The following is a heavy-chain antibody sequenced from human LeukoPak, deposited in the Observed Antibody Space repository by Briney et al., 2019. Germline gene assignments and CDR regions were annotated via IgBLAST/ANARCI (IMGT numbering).Heavy chain of an antibody. CDR1: RFTVSSNY. CDR3: ARDQYSYAHAAH. Sequence: PGGSLRLSCAASRFTVSSNYMSWVRQAPGKGLEWVSVIYSGGTTYYADSVKGRYTISRDNYKNTLHLQMDSLRAEDTAVYYCARDQYSYAHAAHWGQGTLVTVSS. V-gene: IGHV3-66*01. D-gene: IGHD5-18*01. J-gene: IGHJ4*02. CDR2: IYSGGTT.